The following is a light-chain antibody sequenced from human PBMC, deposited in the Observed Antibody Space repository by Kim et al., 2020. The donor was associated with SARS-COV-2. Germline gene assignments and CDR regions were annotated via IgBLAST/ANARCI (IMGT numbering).Light chain of an antibody. J-gene: IGKJ3*01. CDR1: QTVISY. CDR2: DAS. V-gene: IGKV3-11*01. Sequence: EIVLTQSPATLSLSPGERATLSCRASQTVISYLAWYQQKPGQPPRLLIYDASDRATGIPARFSGSGSGTDFTLTISSLKPEDVAVYYCQVHHDWLFTFGPGTKVDIK. CDR3: QVHHDWLFT.